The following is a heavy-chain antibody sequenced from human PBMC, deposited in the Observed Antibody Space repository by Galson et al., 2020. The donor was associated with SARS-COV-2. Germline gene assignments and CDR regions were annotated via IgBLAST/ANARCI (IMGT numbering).Heavy chain of an antibody. J-gene: IGHJ4*02. Sequence: GESLKISCAASGFTFSNYAMTWVRQAPGKGLEWVSVITITDSTFYAESVKGRFTISRDNSKNTLYLQMNSLRAEDTDVYYCAKDVVSFSSGYYFDYWGQGTLVIVSP. D-gene: IGHD3-22*01. CDR3: AKDVVSFSSGYYFDY. CDR1: GFTFSNYA. V-gene: IGHV3-23*01. CDR2: ITITDST.